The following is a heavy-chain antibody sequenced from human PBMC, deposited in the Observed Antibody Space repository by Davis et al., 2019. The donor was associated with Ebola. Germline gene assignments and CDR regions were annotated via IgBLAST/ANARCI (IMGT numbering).Heavy chain of an antibody. CDR3: SRSGNYDLDFYNGLDV. D-gene: IGHD4-23*01. Sequence: SETPSLTCAVNGASFSGWYLTWIRQSPGKGLEWIGEVTDSGYTNYNPSLKSRLSTSVDTSKNHFSLKLTSVTAADTGVYYCSRSGNYDLDFYNGLDVWGQGTAVTVSS. CDR1: GASFSGWY. CDR2: VTDSGYT. J-gene: IGHJ6*02. V-gene: IGHV4-34*01.